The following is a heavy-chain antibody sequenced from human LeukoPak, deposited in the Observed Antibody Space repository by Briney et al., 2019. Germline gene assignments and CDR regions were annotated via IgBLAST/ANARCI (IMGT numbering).Heavy chain of an antibody. CDR3: ARRMYYSASESTQAKSIDY. J-gene: IGHJ4*02. Sequence: PGGSLRLSCAASGFTFSSYSMNWVRQAPGKGLEWVSCITSTSSYIYYADSVKGRFTISRDNAKNSLYLQMNSQRAEDTAVYYCARRMYYSASESTQAKSIDYWGQGPVVTVSS. D-gene: IGHD3-10*01. CDR1: GFTFSSYS. CDR2: ITSTSSYI. V-gene: IGHV3-21*01.